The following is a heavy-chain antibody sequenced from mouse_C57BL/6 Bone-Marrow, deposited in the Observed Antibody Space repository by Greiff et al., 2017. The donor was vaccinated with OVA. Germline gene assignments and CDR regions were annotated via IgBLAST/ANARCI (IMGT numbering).Heavy chain of an antibody. CDR1: GFNIKNTY. Sequence: VQLKESVAELVRPGASVKLSCTASGFNIKNTYMHWVKQRPEQGLEWIGRIDPANGNTKYAPKFQGKATITADTSSNTAYLQLSSLTSEDTAIYYCARSITTVARYFDVWGTGTTVTVAS. CDR2: IDPANGNT. J-gene: IGHJ1*03. D-gene: IGHD1-1*01. V-gene: IGHV14-3*01. CDR3: ARSITTVARYFDV.